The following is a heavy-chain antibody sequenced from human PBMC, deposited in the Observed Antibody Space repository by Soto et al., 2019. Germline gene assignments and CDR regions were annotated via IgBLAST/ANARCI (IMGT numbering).Heavy chain of an antibody. J-gene: IGHJ4*02. CDR2: IRPDASTT. CDR1: GFTLSSYW. CDR3: VRERDLLRDL. V-gene: IGHV3-74*01. Sequence: EVQLVDSGGGLVQPGGSLRLSCVASGFTLSSYWMHWVRQVPAKGLVWVSRIRPDASTTTYANSVKGRFTSSRDNAKNTLYLQMNSLRGEDTAVYYCVRERDLLRDLWGQGTLVTVSS. D-gene: IGHD3-3*01.